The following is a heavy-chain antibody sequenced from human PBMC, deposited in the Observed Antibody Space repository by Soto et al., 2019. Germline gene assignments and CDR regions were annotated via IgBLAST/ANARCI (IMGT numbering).Heavy chain of an antibody. CDR3: ARDKITGLFDY. Sequence: SETLSLTCTVSGGSLNSYYWSWIRQPPVKGLEWIGYIYYSGSTNYNPSLKSRVTISVDTSKNRLKNRFSLKLSSVTAADTAVYYCARDKITGLFDYWGQGTLVT. V-gene: IGHV4-59*01. CDR1: GGSLNSYY. D-gene: IGHD2-8*02. J-gene: IGHJ4*02. CDR2: IYYSGST.